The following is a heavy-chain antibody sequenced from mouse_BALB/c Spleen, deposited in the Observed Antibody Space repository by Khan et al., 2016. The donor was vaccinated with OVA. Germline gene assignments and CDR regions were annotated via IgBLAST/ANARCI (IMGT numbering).Heavy chain of an antibody. CDR1: GFTFSDYY. CDR2: ISDGETYI. V-gene: IGHV5-4*02. Sequence: EVELVESGGGLVKPGGSLKLSYAASGFTFSDYYMYWVRQTPEKRLEWVATISDGETYIYYLDNVKGRFTISRDNAKNNLYLQMSSLKSEDTAMYFCTRGYYGDPFAYWGQGTLVTVSA. CDR3: TRGYYGDPFAY. J-gene: IGHJ3*01. D-gene: IGHD2-13*01.